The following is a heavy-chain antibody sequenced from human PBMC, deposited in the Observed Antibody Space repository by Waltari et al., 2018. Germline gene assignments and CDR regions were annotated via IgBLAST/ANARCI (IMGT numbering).Heavy chain of an antibody. CDR2: IQRDGNGK. Sequence: EVQLVESGGDLVQPGGSLSRSCAASGFPFSSYWMTWVRQAPGKGLEWVANIQRDGNGKYYADSVKGRFTISRDNAKNSLYLQMNSLRAEDTAVYYCARAYSGSYETWGQGTLVTVSS. J-gene: IGHJ3*01. D-gene: IGHD1-26*01. V-gene: IGHV3-7*01. CDR3: ARAYSGSYET. CDR1: GFPFSSYW.